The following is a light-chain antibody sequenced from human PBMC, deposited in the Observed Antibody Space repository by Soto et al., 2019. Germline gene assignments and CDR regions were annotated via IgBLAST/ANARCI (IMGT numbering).Light chain of an antibody. J-gene: IGKJ1*01. V-gene: IGKV3-15*01. CDR3: QQYSNWPPIT. Sequence: EIVLTQSPATLSLSPGGRATLSCRASQSVSLSLAWYQQKPGQAPRLLIYDTSTRATGIPARFSGSGSGTEFTLTISSLQSEDFAVYYCQQYSNWPPITFGQGTKVDI. CDR2: DTS. CDR1: QSVSLS.